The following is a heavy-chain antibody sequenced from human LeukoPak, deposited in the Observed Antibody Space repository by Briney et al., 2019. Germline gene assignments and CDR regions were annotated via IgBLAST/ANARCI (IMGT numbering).Heavy chain of an antibody. CDR1: GGSFSGYY. V-gene: IGHV4-34*01. J-gene: IGHJ5*02. CDR2: INHSGST. Sequence: SETLSLTCAVYGGSFSGYYWSWIRQPPGKGLEWIGEINHSGSTNYNPSLKSRVTISVDTSKNQFSLKLSSVTAADTAVYYCARDSGITFGGVIVHPNWFDPWGQGTLVTVSS. D-gene: IGHD3-16*02. CDR3: ARDSGITFGGVIVHPNWFDP.